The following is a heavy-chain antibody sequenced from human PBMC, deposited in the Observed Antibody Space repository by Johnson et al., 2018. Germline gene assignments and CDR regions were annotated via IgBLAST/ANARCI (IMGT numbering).Heavy chain of an antibody. Sequence: VQLVQSGGSVVRPGGSLRLSCTASGFKFDDYGMTWVRQVPGKGLEWVSGISWNGTVIGYADSVKGRFTISRDNARNSLYLQMNSLRVEETALYYCAKDGKTGRYYYQYVDVWGKGTMVTVSS. V-gene: IGHV3-20*04. J-gene: IGHJ6*03. CDR1: GFKFDDYG. CDR3: AKDGKTGRYYYQYVDV. D-gene: IGHD3-9*01. CDR2: ISWNGTVI.